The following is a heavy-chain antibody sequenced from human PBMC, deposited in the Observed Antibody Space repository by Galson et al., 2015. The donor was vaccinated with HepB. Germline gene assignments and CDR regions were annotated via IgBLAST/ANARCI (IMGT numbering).Heavy chain of an antibody. CDR1: GFTFSSYG. CDR3: AWENPPMARGEIRDY. Sequence: SLRLSCAASGFTFSSYGMHWVRQAPGKGLEWVAGIWYDGSNKYYADSVKGRFTISRDNSKNTLYLQMNSLSAEDKAGYYCAWENPPMARGEIRDYWGQGTPGAV. V-gene: IGHV3-33*08. CDR2: IWYDGSNK. D-gene: IGHD3-10*01. J-gene: IGHJ4*02.